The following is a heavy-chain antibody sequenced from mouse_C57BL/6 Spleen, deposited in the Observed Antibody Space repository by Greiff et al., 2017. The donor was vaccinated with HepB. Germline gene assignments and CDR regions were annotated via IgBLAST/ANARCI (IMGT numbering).Heavy chain of an antibody. CDR3: AMGRGNWYFDV. CDR2: IHPSDSDT. J-gene: IGHJ1*03. Sequence: QVQLQQPGAELVKPGASVKVSCKASGYTFTSYWMHWVKQRPGQGLEWIGRIHPSDSDTNYNQKFKGKATLTVDKSSSTAYMQLSSLTSEDSAVYYCAMGRGNWYFDVWGTGTTVTVSS. V-gene: IGHV1-74*01. CDR1: GYTFTSYW.